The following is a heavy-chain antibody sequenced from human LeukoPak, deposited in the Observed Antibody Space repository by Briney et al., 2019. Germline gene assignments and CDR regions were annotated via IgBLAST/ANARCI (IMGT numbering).Heavy chain of an antibody. D-gene: IGHD4-17*01. V-gene: IGHV3-7*01. CDR3: ARQVTTYDF. CDR1: GFTFSSYW. Sequence: QPGGSLRLSCAVSGFTFSSYWMNWVRQAPGKGLEWVANIKQDGSEKNYVDSVKGRFTISRDNAKSSLFLQMNDLRAEDTAVYYCARQVTTYDFWGQGTLVTVSS. CDR2: IKQDGSEK. J-gene: IGHJ4*02.